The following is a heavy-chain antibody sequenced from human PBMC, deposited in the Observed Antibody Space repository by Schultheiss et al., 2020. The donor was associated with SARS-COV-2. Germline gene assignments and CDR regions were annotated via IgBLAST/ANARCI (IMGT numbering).Heavy chain of an antibody. J-gene: IGHJ5*02. D-gene: IGHD3-3*01. Sequence: SETLSLTCSVSGGSITSENWWTWVRQPPGKGLEWIGLIYHGGATTYNPSLKSRVTISVDTSKNQFSLKLSSVTAADTAVYYCARTIDFWSGFRLGWFDPWGQGTLVTVSS. V-gene: IGHV4-4*02. CDR3: ARTIDFWSGFRLGWFDP. CDR2: IYHGGAT. CDR1: GGSITSENW.